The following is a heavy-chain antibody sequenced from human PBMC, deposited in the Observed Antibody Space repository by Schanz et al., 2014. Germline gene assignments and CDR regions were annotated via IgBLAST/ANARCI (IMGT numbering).Heavy chain of an antibody. D-gene: IGHD6-13*01. CDR1: GFTLSSYA. J-gene: IGHJ6*02. CDR3: AREEGWGIAAAGTKHYYYGMDV. V-gene: IGHV3-30-3*01. CDR2: ISYDGSNK. Sequence: QVQLVESGGGVVQPGRSLRLSCAAYGFTLSSYAMHWVRQAPGKGLEWVAVISYDGSNKYYADSVKGRFTISRDNSKNILYLQMNSLRAEDTAVYYCAREEGWGIAAAGTKHYYYGMDVWGQGTTVTVSS.